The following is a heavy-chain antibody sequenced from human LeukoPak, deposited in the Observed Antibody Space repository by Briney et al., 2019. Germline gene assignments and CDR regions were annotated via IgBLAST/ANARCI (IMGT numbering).Heavy chain of an antibody. D-gene: IGHD6-13*01. J-gene: IGHJ4*02. Sequence: PGGSLRLPCAASGFSFSSYGMHWVRQAPGKGLEWVAVIWYDGSNKYYADSVKGRFTISRDNSKNTLYLQMNSLRAEDTAVYYCARDIAAAGPDYWGQGTLVTVSS. CDR2: IWYDGSNK. V-gene: IGHV3-33*01. CDR3: ARDIAAAGPDY. CDR1: GFSFSSYG.